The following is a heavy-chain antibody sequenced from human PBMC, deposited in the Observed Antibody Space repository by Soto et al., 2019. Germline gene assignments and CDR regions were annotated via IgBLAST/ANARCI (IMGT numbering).Heavy chain of an antibody. V-gene: IGHV3-21*01. J-gene: IGHJ4*02. CDR2: ISSISTYI. Sequence: EVQLVESGGGLVKPGGSLRLSCAVSGFTFSAYTMSWDRQPPGKGLEWVATISSISTYIKYADSVKGRFTISRDNARNSLYLQMDSLRVEDTAVYYCARVHIAARDYWGQGTLVTVSS. D-gene: IGHD6-6*01. CDR1: GFTFSAYT. CDR3: ARVHIAARDY.